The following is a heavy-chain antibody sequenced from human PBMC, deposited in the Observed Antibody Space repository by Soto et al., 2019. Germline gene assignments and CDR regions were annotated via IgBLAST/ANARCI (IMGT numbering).Heavy chain of an antibody. V-gene: IGHV3-23*01. D-gene: IGHD2-15*01. CDR3: AKVVGCSGGSCYSGWFDP. J-gene: IGHJ5*02. Sequence: EVQLLESGGGLVQPGGSLRLSCAASGFTFSSYAMSWVRQAPGKGLEWVSAISGSGGSTYYADSVKGRFTISRDNSENTLYLQMNSLRAEDTAVYYCAKVVGCSGGSCYSGWFDPWGQGTLVTVSS. CDR1: GFTFSSYA. CDR2: ISGSGGST.